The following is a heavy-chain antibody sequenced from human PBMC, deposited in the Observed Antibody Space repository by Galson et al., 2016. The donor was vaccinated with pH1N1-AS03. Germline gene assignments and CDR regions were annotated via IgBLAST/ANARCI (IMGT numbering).Heavy chain of an antibody. CDR3: AKEVGSSGWFDACDL. D-gene: IGHD6-19*01. CDR1: GFSFSTYW. J-gene: IGHJ3*01. Sequence: LRLSCAASGFSFSTYWMYWVRQAPGKGLVWLARINGDATTTNYADSVRGRFTISRDNAKNTLHLQMNSLRVEDTANYFCAKEVGSSGWFDACDLWGQGTVVTVSS. V-gene: IGHV3-74*01. CDR2: INGDATTT.